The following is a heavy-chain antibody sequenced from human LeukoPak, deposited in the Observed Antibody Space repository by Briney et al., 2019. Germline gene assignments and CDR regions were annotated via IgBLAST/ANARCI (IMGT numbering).Heavy chain of an antibody. CDR2: ISAYNGNT. CDR3: ARDRSDFWSAYYKPDAFAI. CDR1: GYTFTSYG. Sequence: GASVKVSCKASGYTFTSYGISWVRQAPGQGLEWMGWISAYNGNTNYAQKLQGRVTMTTDTSTSTAYMELSSLRSEDTAVYYCARDRSDFWSAYYKPDAFAIWGQGTMVTVSS. D-gene: IGHD3-3*01. J-gene: IGHJ3*02. V-gene: IGHV1-18*01.